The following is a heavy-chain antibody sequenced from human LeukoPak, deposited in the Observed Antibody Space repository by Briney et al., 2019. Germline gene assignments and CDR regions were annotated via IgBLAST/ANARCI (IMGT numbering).Heavy chain of an antibody. CDR1: GFTFSSYA. CDR3: ARDLTIPIGD. D-gene: IGHD3-16*01. J-gene: IGHJ4*02. Sequence: GGSLRLSCAASGFTFSSYAMSWVRQAPGKGLEWVSSISSSSSYIYYADSVKGRFTISRDNAKNSLYLQMNSLRAEDTAVYYCARDLTIPIGDWGQGTLVTVSS. CDR2: ISSSSSYI. V-gene: IGHV3-21*01.